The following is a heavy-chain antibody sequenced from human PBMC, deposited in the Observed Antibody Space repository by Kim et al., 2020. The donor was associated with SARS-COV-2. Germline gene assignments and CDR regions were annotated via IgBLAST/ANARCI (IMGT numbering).Heavy chain of an antibody. V-gene: IGHV3-21*01. Sequence: YADTVKGRCTNSRDNAKNSLYLQMNGLRAEDTAVYYCARGVGYGHWDFDYWGQGTLVTVSS. CDR3: ARGVGYGHWDFDY. J-gene: IGHJ4*02. D-gene: IGHD5-18*01.